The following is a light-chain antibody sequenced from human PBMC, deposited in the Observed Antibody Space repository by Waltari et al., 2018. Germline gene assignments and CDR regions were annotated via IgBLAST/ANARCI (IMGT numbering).Light chain of an antibody. CDR2: EVS. J-gene: IGLJ2*01. CDR3: CSNAGRTTVL. CDR1: SRGVGGYNL. V-gene: IGLV2-23*02. Sequence: QSALTQPSSVSGSPGQSNPLSCPGNSRGVGGYNLFSWYQQYPGKAPKLIIYEVSKRPSGLSNRFSGSKSGNTASLTISGLQAEDEADYYCCSNAGRTTVLFGGGTKVTVL.